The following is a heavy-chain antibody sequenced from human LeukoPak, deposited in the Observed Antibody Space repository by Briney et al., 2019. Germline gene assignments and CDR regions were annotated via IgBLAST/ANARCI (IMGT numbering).Heavy chain of an antibody. CDR1: GYTFTSYG. CDR3: ARVKDSSGWPYYFDY. V-gene: IGHV1-18*01. Sequence: ASVNVSCKASGYTFTSYGISWVRQAPGQGLEWMGWISAYNGNTNYAQKLQGRVTMTTDTSTSTAYMELSRLRSDDTAVYYCARVKDSSGWPYYFDYWGQGTLVTVSS. D-gene: IGHD6-19*01. CDR2: ISAYNGNT. J-gene: IGHJ4*02.